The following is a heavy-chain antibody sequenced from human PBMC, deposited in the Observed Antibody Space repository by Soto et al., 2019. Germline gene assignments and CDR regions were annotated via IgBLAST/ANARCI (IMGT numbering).Heavy chain of an antibody. CDR3: AKYSERGYLCYFDY. J-gene: IGHJ4*02. D-gene: IGHD5-12*01. Sequence: EVQLLESGGGLVQPGGSLRLSCAASGFTFSSYAMSWVRQAPGKVLEWVSAISGSGGSTYYADSVKGRFTISRENSKNTPYLQRNSLRAEDTAVYYCAKYSERGYLCYFDYWGQGPLVTVSS. CDR2: ISGSGGST. CDR1: GFTFSSYA. V-gene: IGHV3-23*01.